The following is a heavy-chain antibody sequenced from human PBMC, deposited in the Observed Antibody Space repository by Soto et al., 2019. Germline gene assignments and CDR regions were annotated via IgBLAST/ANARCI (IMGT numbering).Heavy chain of an antibody. J-gene: IGHJ6*02. CDR2: TYYRSKWYN. CDR1: GDSVSSNSAA. Sequence: PSQSLSLTCAISGDSVSSNSAAWNWIRQSPSRGLEWLGRTYYRSKWYNDYAVSVKSRITINPDTSKNQFSLQLNSVTPEDTAVYYCARVERSGVVEYYYYYGMDVWGQGTRVTVSS. V-gene: IGHV6-1*01. CDR3: ARVERSGVVEYYYYYGMDV. D-gene: IGHD2-21*01.